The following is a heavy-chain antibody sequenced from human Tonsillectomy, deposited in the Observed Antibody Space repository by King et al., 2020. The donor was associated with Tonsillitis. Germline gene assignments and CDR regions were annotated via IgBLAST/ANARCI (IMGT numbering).Heavy chain of an antibody. CDR2: IYYSDSETT. D-gene: IGHD3-9*01. V-gene: IGHV4-59*01. CDR3: ARDQGGHYAIGYGLDV. J-gene: IGHJ6*02. CDR1: SGSINSYY. Sequence: VQLQESGPGLVKPSETLSLTCTVSSGSINSYYWSWIRQPPGEGLEWIGFIYYSDSETTNYNPFLKSRVTISVDTSKNQFSLKVRSVTAADTAVYYCARDQGGHYAIGYGLDVWGQGTTVTVSS.